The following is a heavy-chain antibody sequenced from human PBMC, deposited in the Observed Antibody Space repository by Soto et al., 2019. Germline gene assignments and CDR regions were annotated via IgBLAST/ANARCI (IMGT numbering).Heavy chain of an antibody. J-gene: IGHJ4*02. Sequence: EVQLVESGGGLVQPGGSLRLSCAGSGFSFSSYEMNWVRQAPGKGLEWVSYISSSTNTIHYADSLKGRFTISRDNARNSLFLQMNSLRAEDTAIYYCARGSRGSDKFYFDYWGQGTLVTVSS. CDR1: GFSFSSYE. CDR2: ISSSTNTI. D-gene: IGHD5-12*01. V-gene: IGHV3-48*03. CDR3: ARGSRGSDKFYFDY.